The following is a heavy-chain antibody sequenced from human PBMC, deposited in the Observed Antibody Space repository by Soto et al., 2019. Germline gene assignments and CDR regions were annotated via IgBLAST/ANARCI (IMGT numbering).Heavy chain of an antibody. CDR2: IYYSGST. CDR1: GGSISSYY. Sequence: QVQLQESGPGLVKPSETLSLTSTVSGGSISSYYWSWIRQPPGKGLEWIGYIYYSGSTNYNPSLKSRVTISVDTSKNQFSLKLSSVTAADTAVYYCARLWGYYFDYWGQGTLVTVSS. D-gene: IGHD3-16*01. J-gene: IGHJ4*02. V-gene: IGHV4-59*08. CDR3: ARLWGYYFDY.